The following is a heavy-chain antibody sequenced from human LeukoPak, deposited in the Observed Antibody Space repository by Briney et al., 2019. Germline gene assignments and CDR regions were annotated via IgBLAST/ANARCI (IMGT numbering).Heavy chain of an antibody. CDR1: GFTFSDYY. Sequence: TGGSLRLSCAASGFTFSDYYMSWIRQAPGKGLEWVSYISSSGSTIYYADSVKGRFTISRDNAKNSLYLQMNSLRAEDTAVYYCARGRTGTTFFTFDIWGQGTMVTVSS. D-gene: IGHD1-7*01. CDR2: ISSSGSTI. J-gene: IGHJ3*02. V-gene: IGHV3-11*04. CDR3: ARGRTGTTFFTFDI.